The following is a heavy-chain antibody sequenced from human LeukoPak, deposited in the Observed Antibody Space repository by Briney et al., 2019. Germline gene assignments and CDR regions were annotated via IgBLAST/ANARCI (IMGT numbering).Heavy chain of an antibody. V-gene: IGHV1-69*05. D-gene: IGHD3-9*01. CDR3: ARVHEGGRYFDWFTYYYYGMDV. Sequence: SVKVSCKASGGTFSSYAISWVRQAPGQGLEWTGGIIPIFGTANYAQKFQGRVTITTDESTSTAYMELSSLRSEDTAVYYCARVHEGGRYFDWFTYYYYGMDVWGQGTTVTVSS. CDR2: IIPIFGTA. CDR1: GGTFSSYA. J-gene: IGHJ6*02.